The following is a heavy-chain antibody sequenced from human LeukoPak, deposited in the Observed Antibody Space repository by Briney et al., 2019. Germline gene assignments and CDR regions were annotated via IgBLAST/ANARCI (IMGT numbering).Heavy chain of an antibody. CDR2: INPRSGGR. CDR1: EYTFIGYY. D-gene: IGHD1-14*01. J-gene: IGHJ5*02. Sequence: ASVKVSCKASEYTFIGYYIHWVRQAPGQGLEWMGWINPRSGGRNYAQKFQGRVSLTRDTSIKTAYMELSRLTFDDTAVYYCALDITDGWLDPWGQGTLVTVSS. CDR3: ALDITDGWLDP. V-gene: IGHV1-2*02.